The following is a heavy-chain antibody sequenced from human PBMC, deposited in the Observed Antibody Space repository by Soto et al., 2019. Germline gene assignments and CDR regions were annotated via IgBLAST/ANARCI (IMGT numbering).Heavy chain of an antibody. J-gene: IGHJ6*02. CDR2: ISYDGSNK. Sequence: GGSLRLSCAASGFTFSSYAMHWVRQAPGKGLEWVAVISYDGSNKYYADSVKGRFTISRDNSKNTLYLQMNSLRAEDTAGYYCARAGNPMVRGVITIKPPYYYYGMDVWGQGTTVTVSS. V-gene: IGHV3-30-3*01. CDR1: GFTFSSYA. CDR3: ARAGNPMVRGVITIKPPYYYYGMDV. D-gene: IGHD3-10*01.